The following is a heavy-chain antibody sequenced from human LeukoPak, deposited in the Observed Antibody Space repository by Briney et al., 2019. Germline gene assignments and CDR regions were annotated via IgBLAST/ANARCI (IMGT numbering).Heavy chain of an antibody. CDR1: VFTFSSYA. CDR2: ISGSGGST. CDR3: ALGTRTTVTPEYFQH. J-gene: IGHJ1*01. Sequence: GGSLRLSCAASVFTFSSYAMSWVRQAPGKGLEGVSAISGSGGSTYYADSVKGRFTISRDNSKNTLYLQMNSQSADDTAVYYCALGTRTTVTPEYFQHWGQSTLVTVSS. D-gene: IGHD4-17*01. V-gene: IGHV3-23*01.